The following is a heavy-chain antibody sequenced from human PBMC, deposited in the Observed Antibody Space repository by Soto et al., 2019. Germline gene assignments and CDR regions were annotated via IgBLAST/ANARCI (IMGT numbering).Heavy chain of an antibody. CDR1: GVYISSDAYY. Sequence: QVQLQQSGPGLVKASQTLSLTCAVSGVYISSDAYYWSWIRRRPGKGLEWVGSISHRGSAYYNPSLGSRVTILVDTSENQFSLQLTSVTAADTGFYYCARYRFTATWSKFDYWGQGTLVTVSS. J-gene: IGHJ4*02. V-gene: IGHV4-31*11. D-gene: IGHD3-16*02. CDR2: ISHRGSA. CDR3: ARYRFTATWSKFDY.